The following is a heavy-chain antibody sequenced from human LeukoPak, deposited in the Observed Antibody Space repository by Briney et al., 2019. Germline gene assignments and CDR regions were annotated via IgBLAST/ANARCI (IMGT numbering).Heavy chain of an antibody. D-gene: IGHD4-17*01. CDR3: ITVTYDFDN. V-gene: IGHV3-48*04. CDR2: ISPSYTI. Sequence: QSGGSLRLSCTTSGFTFSDYSLNWVRQAPGKGLEWISYISPSYTIHYADSVKGRFTISRDNAKSSLYLQMNSLRVEDTAVYHCITVTYDFDNWGQGTLVTVSS. J-gene: IGHJ4*02. CDR1: GFTFSDYS.